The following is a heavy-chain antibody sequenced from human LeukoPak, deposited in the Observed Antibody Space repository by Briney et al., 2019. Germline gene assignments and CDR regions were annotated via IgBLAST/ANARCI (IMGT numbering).Heavy chain of an antibody. J-gene: IGHJ2*01. CDR3: ARTIVGATVDWYFDL. D-gene: IGHD1-26*01. CDR1: GFNFGDFY. CDR2: ISDRGSSK. V-gene: IGHV3-11*04. Sequence: GGSLRLSCAASGFNFGDFYMSWIRQAPGKGLEFISYISDRGSSKDYVDSVRGQFTISRDNANNSLYLQMNTPRVEDTAIYYCARTIVGATVDWYFDLWGRGTPVTVSS.